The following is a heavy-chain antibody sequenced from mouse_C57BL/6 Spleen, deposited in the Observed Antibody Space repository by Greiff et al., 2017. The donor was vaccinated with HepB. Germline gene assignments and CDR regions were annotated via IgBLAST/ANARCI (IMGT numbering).Heavy chain of an antibody. D-gene: IGHD1-1*01. Sequence: QVQLQQPGAELVKPGASVKVSCKASGYTFTSYWMHWVKQRPGQGLEWIGRIHPSDSDTNYNQKFKGKATLTVDKSSSPAYLQRSSLTSEDSAVYYCSIYYYGSSYDAMDYWGQGTSVTVSS. CDR1: GYTFTSYW. CDR2: IHPSDSDT. CDR3: SIYYYGSSYDAMDY. V-gene: IGHV1-74*01. J-gene: IGHJ4*01.